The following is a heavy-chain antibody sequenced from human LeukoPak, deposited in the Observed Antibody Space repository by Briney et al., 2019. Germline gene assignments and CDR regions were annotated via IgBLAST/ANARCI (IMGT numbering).Heavy chain of an antibody. J-gene: IGHJ6*03. D-gene: IGHD3-10*01. CDR2: IKQDGSEK. CDR3: ARARQFMVRGVLMDV. V-gene: IGHV3-7*01. Sequence: GGSLRLSCAASGFTFSSYWMSWVRQAPGKGLEWVANIKQDGSEKYYVDSVKGRFTISRDNAKNSLYLQMNSLRAEDTAVYYCARARQFMVRGVLMDVWGKGTTVTVSS. CDR1: GFTFSSYW.